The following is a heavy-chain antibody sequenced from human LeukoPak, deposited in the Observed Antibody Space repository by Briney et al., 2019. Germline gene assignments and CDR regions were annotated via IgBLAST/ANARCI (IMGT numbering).Heavy chain of an antibody. Sequence: GGSLRLSCAASGFIFSKHGMHWVRQAPGKGLEWIAYLSSSGSAFSYADSVKGRFTIARDNAKNSAYLEMNSLRADDTAVYYCARSARLMKGVVEVTALDDWGQGTLVTVSS. CDR1: GFIFSKHG. J-gene: IGHJ4*02. CDR2: LSSSGSAF. CDR3: ARSARLMKGVVEVTALDD. V-gene: IGHV3-48*03. D-gene: IGHD3-3*01.